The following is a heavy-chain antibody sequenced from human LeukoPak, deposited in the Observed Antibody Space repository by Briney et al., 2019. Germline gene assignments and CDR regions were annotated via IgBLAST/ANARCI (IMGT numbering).Heavy chain of an antibody. V-gene: IGHV4-59*01. CDR2: FDNSGGS. J-gene: IGHJ4*02. Sequence: SETLSLTCNVSGDSIRGFYWAWIRQPPGKGLEWIGYFDNSGGSNYNPALESRVIISVDTSKNQFSLKLRSLTAADTAVYYCARWNYDIWTGHRYFDYWGQGTLVIVSS. D-gene: IGHD3/OR15-3a*01. CDR1: GDSIRGFY. CDR3: ARWNYDIWTGHRYFDY.